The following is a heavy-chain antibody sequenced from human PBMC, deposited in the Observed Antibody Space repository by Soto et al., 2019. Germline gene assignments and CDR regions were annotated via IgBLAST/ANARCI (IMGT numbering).Heavy chain of an antibody. D-gene: IGHD1-26*01. CDR2: ISWKDEK. Sequence: CPTMVPRPQTPPVTCTFSGSSPSTRGAGVGCNRQSPGKAPEWLALISWKDEKRYNPGLKSRLTITKDTSKNQVVLTMTNLDPVDTATYFCAHRYGGNYYRWYFDSWGQGTLVTVSS. J-gene: IGHJ4*02. CDR1: GSSPSTRGAG. V-gene: IGHV2-5*01. CDR3: AHRYGGNYYRWYFDS.